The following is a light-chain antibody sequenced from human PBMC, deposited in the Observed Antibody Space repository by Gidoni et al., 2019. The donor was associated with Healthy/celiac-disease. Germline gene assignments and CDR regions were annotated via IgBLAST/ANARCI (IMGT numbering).Light chain of an antibody. CDR3: MQRIEFPWT. CDR1: QSLLESYDGNNY. CDR2: TLS. Sequence: DIVMTQTTLSLPVTTGEPASISCRSSQSLLESYDGNNYLDWYLQKPGQSPQLLIYTLSCRACGVPDRFSGSGSGTDFTLKISRVEAEDVGVYYCMQRIEFPWTFGQGTKVEIK. J-gene: IGKJ1*01. V-gene: IGKV2-40*01.